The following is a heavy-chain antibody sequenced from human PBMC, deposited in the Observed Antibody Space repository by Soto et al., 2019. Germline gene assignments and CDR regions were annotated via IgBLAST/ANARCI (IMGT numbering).Heavy chain of an antibody. V-gene: IGHV4-59*11. CDR1: GGSISSHY. Sequence: SETLSLTCTVSGGSISSHYWSWIRQPPGGGLEWIGYIYYNGNTNYNPSLKSRLTMSVDTSKNQLSLRLNSVTAADTAVYFCARGLLGAYFFDYWGQGTLVTVSS. J-gene: IGHJ4*02. D-gene: IGHD1-26*01. CDR3: ARGLLGAYFFDY. CDR2: IYYNGNT.